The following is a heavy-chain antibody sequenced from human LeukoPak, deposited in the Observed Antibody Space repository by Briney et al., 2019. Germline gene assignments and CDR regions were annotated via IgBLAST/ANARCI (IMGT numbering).Heavy chain of an antibody. CDR2: ISWNSGSI. D-gene: IGHD6-19*01. V-gene: IGHV3-9*01. CDR3: AKDILSVDSSGWYYFDY. J-gene: IGHJ4*02. Sequence: GGSLRLSCAASGFTFDDYALHWVRQAPGKGLEWVSGISWNSGSIGYADSVKGRFTISRDNAKNSLYLQMNSLRAEDTALYYCAKDILSVDSSGWYYFDYWGQGTLVTVSS. CDR1: GFTFDDYA.